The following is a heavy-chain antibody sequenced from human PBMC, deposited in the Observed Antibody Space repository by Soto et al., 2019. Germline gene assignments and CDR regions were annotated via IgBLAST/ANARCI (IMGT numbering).Heavy chain of an antibody. CDR2: ISGSGGST. CDR3: AKDRPHIVVTPGSLGYFDY. V-gene: IGHV3-23*01. J-gene: IGHJ4*02. Sequence: GGSLRLSCAASGFTFSSYAMSWVRQAPGKGLEWVSAISGSGGSTYYADSGKGRFTISRDNSKNTLYLQMNSLRAEDTAVYYCAKDRPHIVVTPGSLGYFDYWGQGTLVTVSS. CDR1: GFTFSSYA. D-gene: IGHD1-26*01.